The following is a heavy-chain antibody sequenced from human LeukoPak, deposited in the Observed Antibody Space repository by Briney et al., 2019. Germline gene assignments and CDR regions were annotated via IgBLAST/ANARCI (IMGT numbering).Heavy chain of an antibody. J-gene: IGHJ3*02. V-gene: IGHV4-59*01. CDR3: ARGGYCGGGSCYRKNAFEI. D-gene: IGHD2-15*01. CDR1: GVSISGYY. CDR2: INYSGNT. Sequence: SETLSLTCTVSGVSISGYYWSWIRQPPGKGLEWIGYINYSGNTNYNPSLKSRVTISVDTSKNQLSLKLSSVTAADTAVYYCARGGYCGGGSCYRKNAFEIWGQGTLVTVSS.